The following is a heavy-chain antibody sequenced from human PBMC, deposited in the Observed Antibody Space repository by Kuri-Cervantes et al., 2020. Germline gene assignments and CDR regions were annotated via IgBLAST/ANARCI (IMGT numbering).Heavy chain of an antibody. V-gene: IGHV3-7*01. CDR1: GFTFSSYW. Sequence: GESLKISCAASGFTFSSYWMSWVRQAPGKGLEWVANIKQDGSEKYYMDSVKGRFTISRDNAKNTLYLHMKSLRAEDTAVYYCARDPSNYGYYYYYMDVWGKGTTVTVSS. J-gene: IGHJ6*03. CDR3: ARDPSNYGYYYYYMDV. D-gene: IGHD4-11*01. CDR2: IKQDGSEK.